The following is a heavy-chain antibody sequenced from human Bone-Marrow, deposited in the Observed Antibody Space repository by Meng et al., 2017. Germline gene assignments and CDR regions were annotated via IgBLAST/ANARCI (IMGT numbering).Heavy chain of an antibody. J-gene: IGHJ4*02. D-gene: IGHD3-10*01. CDR1: GFTFSSYP. V-gene: IGHV3-30-3*01. Sequence: QVQLVESGGGLVQPGGALRLSCAASGFTFSSYPMHWVRQAPGKGLEWVAVISYDGSNKYYADSVKGRFTISRDNSKNTLYLKMNSLRAEDTAVYYCARELRDSGDFWGQGTLVTVSS. CDR2: ISYDGSNK. CDR3: ARELRDSGDF.